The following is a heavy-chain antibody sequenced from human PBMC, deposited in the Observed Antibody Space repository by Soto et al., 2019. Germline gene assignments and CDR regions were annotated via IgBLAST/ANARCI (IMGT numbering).Heavy chain of an antibody. CDR3: TGITWFRGMDV. CDR2: TYYKSKWNN. Sequence: SSDTLSLTCVISGDSVSSNSAGWNWIRQSPSRGLEWLGRTYYKSKWNNDYALSVKSRITINPDTSKNQFSLHLYSVTPEDTAVYYCTGITWFRGMDVWGQGTPVTVSS. V-gene: IGHV6-1*01. J-gene: IGHJ6*02. D-gene: IGHD3-10*01. CDR1: GDSVSSNSAG.